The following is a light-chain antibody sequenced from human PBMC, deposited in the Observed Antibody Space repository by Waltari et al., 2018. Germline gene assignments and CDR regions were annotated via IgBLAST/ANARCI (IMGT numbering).Light chain of an antibody. Sequence: DIVMTQSPLSLPVTPGEPASISCKSSQSLLHSNGDNHLDWSLQKPGQSPQLLIYWGFNRAAGVPARFSGSGSGTDFTLKISRVEAEDVGVYYCMQALQIPWTFGQGTKVEIK. CDR3: MQALQIPWT. V-gene: IGKV2-28*01. CDR1: QSLLHSNGDNH. J-gene: IGKJ1*01. CDR2: WGF.